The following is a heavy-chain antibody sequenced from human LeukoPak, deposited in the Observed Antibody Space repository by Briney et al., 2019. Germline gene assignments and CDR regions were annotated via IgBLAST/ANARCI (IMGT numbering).Heavy chain of an antibody. V-gene: IGHV4-31*03. D-gene: IGHD3-9*01. J-gene: IGHJ4*02. CDR1: GGSISSGGYY. CDR3: ARVIWDILTGSYYLDY. Sequence: PSETLSLTCTVSGGSISSGGYYWSWIRQHPGKGLEWIGYIYYSGSTYYNPSLKSRVTISVDTSKNQFSLKLSSVTAADTAVYYCARVIWDILTGSYYLDYWGQGTLVTVSS. CDR2: IYYSGST.